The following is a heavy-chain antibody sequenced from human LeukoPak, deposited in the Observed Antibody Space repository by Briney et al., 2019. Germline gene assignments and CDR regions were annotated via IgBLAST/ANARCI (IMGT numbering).Heavy chain of an antibody. D-gene: IGHD3-10*01. CDR3: ATLTLLPELLTGFDP. CDR2: INPSGGST. V-gene: IGHV1-46*01. J-gene: IGHJ5*02. Sequence: GASVKVSCKASGYTFTSYYMHWVRQAPGQGLEWMGIINPSGGSTSYAQKFQGRVTMTRDTSTSTVYVELSSLRSEDTAVYYCATLTLLPELLTGFDPWGQGTLVTVSS. CDR1: GYTFTSYY.